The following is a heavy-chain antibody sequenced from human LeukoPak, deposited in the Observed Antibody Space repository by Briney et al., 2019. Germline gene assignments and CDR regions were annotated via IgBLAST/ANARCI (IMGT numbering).Heavy chain of an antibody. D-gene: IGHD3-3*01. J-gene: IGHJ4*02. CDR2: IKRKTDGGTT. CDR3: TTESYDFCSAIRGGNY. Sequence: GGSLRLSCAASGFTFSNAWMSWVRQAPGKGLEWVGRIKRKTDGGTTDYAAPVKGRFTISRDDSKNTLYLQMNSLKTEDTAVYYCTTESYDFCSAIRGGNYWGQGTLVTVSS. V-gene: IGHV3-15*01. CDR1: GFTFSNAW.